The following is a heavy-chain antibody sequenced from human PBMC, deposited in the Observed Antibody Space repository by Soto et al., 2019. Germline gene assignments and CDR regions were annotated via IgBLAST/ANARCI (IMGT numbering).Heavy chain of an antibody. CDR3: ARGPSLYYHDSSGYYYFDY. CDR1: GGSFSGYY. CDR2: INHIGST. D-gene: IGHD3-22*01. V-gene: IGHV4-34*01. J-gene: IGHJ4*02. Sequence: SETLSLTCAVYGGSFSGYYWSWIRQPPGKGLEWIGEINHIGSTTYNPSLKIRVTISVDTSRNHFSLKLSSVTAADTAVYYCARGPSLYYHDSSGYYYFDYWGQGTLVTVSS.